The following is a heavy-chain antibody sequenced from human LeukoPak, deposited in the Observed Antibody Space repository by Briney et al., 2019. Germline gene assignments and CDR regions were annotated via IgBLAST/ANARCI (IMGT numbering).Heavy chain of an antibody. CDR1: GYTFTGYY. Sequence: ASVKVSCKASGYTFTGYYLHWVRQAPGQGLEWMGWINPNSGGTNYAQKFQGRVTMTRDTSISTAYMELSRLRSDDTAPYYCAREGMGGTTLFDYWGQGTLVTVSS. D-gene: IGHD1-26*01. J-gene: IGHJ4*02. V-gene: IGHV1-2*02. CDR2: INPNSGGT. CDR3: AREGMGGTTLFDY.